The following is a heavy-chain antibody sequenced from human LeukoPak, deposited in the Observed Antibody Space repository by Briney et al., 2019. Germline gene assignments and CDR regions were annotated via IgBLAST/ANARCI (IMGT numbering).Heavy chain of an antibody. Sequence: GASVKVSCKASGGTFSGYAISWVRQAPGQGLEWMGGIIPIFGTANYAQKFQGRVTITADESTSTAYMELSSLRSEDTAVYYCARGGIVQLETEYYFDYWGQGTLVTVSS. CDR2: IIPIFGTA. V-gene: IGHV1-69*13. CDR1: GGTFSGYA. CDR3: ARGGIVQLETEYYFDY. J-gene: IGHJ4*02. D-gene: IGHD1-1*01.